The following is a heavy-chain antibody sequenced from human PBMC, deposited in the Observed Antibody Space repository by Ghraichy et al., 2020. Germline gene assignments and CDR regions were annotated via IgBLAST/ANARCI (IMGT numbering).Heavy chain of an antibody. D-gene: IGHD7-27*01. Sequence: SVKVSCKASGGTFSSYGISWVRQAPGQGLEWMGGIIPISGTTDYTQKFQGRVTITADKSTSTAYMELSSLRSEDTAVYYCATMGPGDMRSELDFWGQGTLVTVSS. CDR2: IIPISGTT. CDR1: GGTFSSYG. J-gene: IGHJ4*02. CDR3: ATMGPGDMRSELDF. V-gene: IGHV1-69*06.